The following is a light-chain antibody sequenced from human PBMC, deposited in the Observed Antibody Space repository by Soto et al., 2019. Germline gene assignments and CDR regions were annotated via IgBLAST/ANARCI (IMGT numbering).Light chain of an antibody. CDR1: SSDVGGYNY. Sequence: QPVLTQPPSASGSPGQSVTISCTGTSSDVGGYNYVSWYQQHPGKAPKLMIYEVSKRPSGVPDRFSGSKSGNTASLTVSGLQAEDEADYYCSSYAGSNWWVFGTGTKLTVL. CDR3: SSYAGSNWWV. J-gene: IGLJ1*01. V-gene: IGLV2-8*01. CDR2: EVS.